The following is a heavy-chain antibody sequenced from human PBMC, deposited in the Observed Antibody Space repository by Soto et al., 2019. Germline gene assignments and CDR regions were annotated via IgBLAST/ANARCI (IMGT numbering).Heavy chain of an antibody. CDR1: GFTFSSYS. CDR2: ISSSSSTI. CDR3: ARVERDYYAMDV. D-gene: IGHD1-1*01. Sequence: GGSLRLSCEASGFTFSSYSMNWVRQAPGKGLEWVSYISSSSSTIYYADSVKGRFTISRDNAKNSLYLQMNSLRAEDTAVYYCARVERDYYAMDVWGQGTTVTVSS. V-gene: IGHV3-48*01. J-gene: IGHJ6*02.